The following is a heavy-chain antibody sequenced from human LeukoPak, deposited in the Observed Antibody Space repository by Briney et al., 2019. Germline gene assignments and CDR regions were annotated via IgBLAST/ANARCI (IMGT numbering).Heavy chain of an antibody. CDR3: ARDGAGYGGNLGGP. V-gene: IGHV4-34*01. J-gene: IGHJ5*02. Sequence: SETLSLTCAVYGGSFSGYYWSWIRQPPGKGLEWIGEINHSGSTNYNPSLKSRVTISVDTSKNQFSLKLSSVTAADTAVYYCARDGAGYGGNLGGPWGQGTLVTVPS. D-gene: IGHD4-23*01. CDR1: GGSFSGYY. CDR2: INHSGST.